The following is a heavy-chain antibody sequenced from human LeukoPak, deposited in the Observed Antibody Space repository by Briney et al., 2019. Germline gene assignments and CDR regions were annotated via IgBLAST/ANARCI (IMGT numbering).Heavy chain of an antibody. CDR2: ISGSGGST. V-gene: IGHV3-23*01. CDR3: AKARPGGGFRYGMDV. Sequence: SGGSLRLSCAASGFTFSSYAMSWVRQAPGKGLEWVSAISGSGGSTYYADSVKGRFTISRDNSKNTLYLQMNSLRAEDTAVYYCAKARPGGGFRYGMDVWGQGTTVTVSS. CDR1: GFTFSSYA. D-gene: IGHD3-16*01. J-gene: IGHJ6*02.